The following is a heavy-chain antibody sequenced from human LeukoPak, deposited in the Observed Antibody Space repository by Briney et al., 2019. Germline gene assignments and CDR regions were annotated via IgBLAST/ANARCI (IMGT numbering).Heavy chain of an antibody. D-gene: IGHD2-2*01. J-gene: IGHJ4*02. CDR2: IYYSGST. Sequence: PSETLSLTCTVSGGSISSGGYYWSWIRQHPGKGLEWIGYIYYSGSTYYNPSLKSRVTISVDTSKNQFSLKLSSVTAADTAVYYCAREESTSWKTYYFDYWGQGTLVTVSS. CDR1: GGSISSGGYY. V-gene: IGHV4-31*03. CDR3: AREESTSWKTYYFDY.